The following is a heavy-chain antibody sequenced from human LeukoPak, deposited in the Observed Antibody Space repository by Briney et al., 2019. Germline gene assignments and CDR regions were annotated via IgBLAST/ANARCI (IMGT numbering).Heavy chain of an antibody. CDR3: AKDPHIAVAGSPPVFFDY. J-gene: IGHJ4*02. CDR1: GFTFSNFA. V-gene: IGHV3-23*01. D-gene: IGHD6-19*01. CDR2: ISSNGGRT. Sequence: GGSLRLSCATSGFTFSNFAMNWVRQAPGKGLEWVSVISSNGGRTYYADSVKGRFTISRDNSKNTLYLQMNSLRAEDTAVYYCAKDPHIAVAGSPPVFFDYWGQGTLVTVSS.